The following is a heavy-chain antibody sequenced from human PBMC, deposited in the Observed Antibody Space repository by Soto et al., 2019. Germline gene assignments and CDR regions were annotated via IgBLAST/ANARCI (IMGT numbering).Heavy chain of an antibody. CDR2: IWYDGSNT. V-gene: IGHV3-33*06. Sequence: PGGSLRLSCAASGFTFSSYGMHWVRQAPGKGLEWVAVIWYDGSNTYYADSVKGRFTISRDNSKNTLYLQMNSLRAEDTAVYYCAKALAHCSGGSCYDHWGQGTLVTVSS. J-gene: IGHJ5*02. D-gene: IGHD2-15*01. CDR1: GFTFSSYG. CDR3: AKALAHCSGGSCYDH.